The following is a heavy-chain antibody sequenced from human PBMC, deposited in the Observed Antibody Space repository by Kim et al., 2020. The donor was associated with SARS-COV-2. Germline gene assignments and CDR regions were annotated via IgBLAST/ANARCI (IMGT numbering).Heavy chain of an antibody. J-gene: IGHJ5*02. V-gene: IGHV1-24*01. Sequence: AQKFPGRVTMTEDTSTDQAYMELSSLRSEDTAVYYCATGAAAGKSNWFDPWGQGTLVTVSS. D-gene: IGHD6-13*01. CDR3: ATGAAAGKSNWFDP.